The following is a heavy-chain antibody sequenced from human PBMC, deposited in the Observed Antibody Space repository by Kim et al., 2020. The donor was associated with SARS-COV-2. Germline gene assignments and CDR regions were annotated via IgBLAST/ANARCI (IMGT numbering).Heavy chain of an antibody. Sequence: ASVKVSCKASGYTFTSYGISWVRQAPGQGLEWMGWISAYNGNTNYAQKLQGRVTMTTDTSTSTAYMELRSLRSDDTAVYYCARDGAYYYDSSGYKPFDYWGQGTLVTVSS. J-gene: IGHJ4*02. D-gene: IGHD3-22*01. V-gene: IGHV1-18*01. CDR1: GYTFTSYG. CDR2: ISAYNGNT. CDR3: ARDGAYYYDSSGYKPFDY.